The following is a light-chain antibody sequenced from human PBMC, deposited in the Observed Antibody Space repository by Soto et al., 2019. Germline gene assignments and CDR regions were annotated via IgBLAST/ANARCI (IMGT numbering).Light chain of an antibody. CDR1: TSDVGGYNL. V-gene: IGLV2-23*01. J-gene: IGLJ3*02. CDR2: EGT. Sequence: QSVLTQPASVSGSPGQSITISCSGTTSDVGGYNLVSWYQQHTAKAPKLLIYEGTQRPSGVSSRFSGSKSGNTASLTISGLQAEDEADYYCCSYAGSYTWVFGGGTKLTVL. CDR3: CSYAGSYTWV.